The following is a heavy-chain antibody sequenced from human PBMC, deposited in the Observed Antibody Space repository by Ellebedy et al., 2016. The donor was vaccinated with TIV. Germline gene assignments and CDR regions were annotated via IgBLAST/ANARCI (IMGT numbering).Heavy chain of an antibody. CDR2: IYYSGST. Sequence: SETLSLTXTVSGGSVSSSSYYWSWIRQPPGKGLEWIGYIYYSGSTYYNPSLKSRVTISVDTSKNQFSLKLSSVTAADTAVYYCARDGSKTGLGDYWGQGTLVTVSS. D-gene: IGHD7-27*01. V-gene: IGHV4-30-4*01. CDR3: ARDGSKTGLGDY. J-gene: IGHJ4*02. CDR1: GGSVSSSSYY.